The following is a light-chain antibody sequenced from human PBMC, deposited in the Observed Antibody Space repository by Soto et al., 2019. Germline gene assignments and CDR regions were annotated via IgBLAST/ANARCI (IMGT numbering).Light chain of an antibody. J-gene: IGLJ1*01. Sequence: QAVSTQPPSVSAAPGQKVTISCSGSSSNIGNNYVSWYQQLPGTAPKLLIYDNNKRPSGIPDRFSGSKSGTSATLGITGLQTGDEADYYCGTWDSSLSAGPYVFGTGTKLTVL. V-gene: IGLV1-51*01. CDR2: DNN. CDR3: GTWDSSLSAGPYV. CDR1: SSNIGNNY.